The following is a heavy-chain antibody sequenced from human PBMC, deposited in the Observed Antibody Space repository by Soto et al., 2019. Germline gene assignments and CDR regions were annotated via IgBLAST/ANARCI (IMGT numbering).Heavy chain of an antibody. D-gene: IGHD3-9*01. J-gene: IGHJ4*02. Sequence: CMEISRAASGVTFWSYVMHWVRMAPGKGLEWVSVISYDGSNKHFAVSVKGRFTISRDNSKNTLYLQMNSLRAEDTAVYYCARAETYCDILTGYAYTYPLDYWGQGTLVPGSS. CDR3: ARAETYCDILTGYAYTYPLDY. V-gene: IGHV3-30-3*01. CDR2: ISYDGSNK. CDR1: GVTFWSYV.